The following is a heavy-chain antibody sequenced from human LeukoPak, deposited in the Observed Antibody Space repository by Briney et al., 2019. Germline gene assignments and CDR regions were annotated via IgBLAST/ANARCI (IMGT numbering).Heavy chain of an antibody. Sequence: GGSLRLSCAASGFTISNYNMNWVRQAPGKGLEWVSYISSSISSTIYYADSVKGRFTISRDNAKNSLYLQMNSLRAEDTAIYYCARVSTIEVRHWGQGTLATVSS. CDR1: GFTISNYN. J-gene: IGHJ4*02. CDR3: ARVSTIEVRH. CDR2: ISSSISSTI. D-gene: IGHD6-19*01. V-gene: IGHV3-48*01.